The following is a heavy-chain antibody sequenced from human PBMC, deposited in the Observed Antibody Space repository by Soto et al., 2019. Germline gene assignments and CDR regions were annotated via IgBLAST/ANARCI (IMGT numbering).Heavy chain of an antibody. CDR1: GGSISRYC. CDR3: ARGYDFWSGYSSGLVFYY. Sequence: SEILSLTCTVPGGSISRYCSSWNRQPPGKGLEWIGYIYYSGSTNYNPSLKSRVTISVDTSKNQFSLKLSSVTAADTAVYYCARGYDFWSGYSSGLVFYYWGQGTLVTISS. D-gene: IGHD3-3*01. V-gene: IGHV4-59*01. CDR2: IYYSGST. J-gene: IGHJ4*02.